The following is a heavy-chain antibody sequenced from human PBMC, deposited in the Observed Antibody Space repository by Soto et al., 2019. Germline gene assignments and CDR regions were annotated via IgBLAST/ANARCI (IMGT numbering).Heavy chain of an antibody. CDR2: IIPIFGTA. CDR3: AESPLDDFWSGYYPFDY. Sequence: SVKVSCKASGGTFSSYAISWVRQAPGQGLEWMGGIIPIFGTANYAQKFQGRVTITADESTSTAYMELSSLRSEDTAVYYCAESPLDDFWSGYYPFDYWGQGTLVTVS. J-gene: IGHJ4*02. V-gene: IGHV1-69*13. CDR1: GGTFSSYA. D-gene: IGHD3-3*01.